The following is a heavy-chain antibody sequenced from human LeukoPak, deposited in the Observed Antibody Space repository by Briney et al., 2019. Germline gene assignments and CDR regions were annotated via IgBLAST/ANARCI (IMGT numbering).Heavy chain of an antibody. CDR3: ARDPDAFDI. Sequence: QPGRSLRLSCAASGFTFSSYGMHWVRQAPGKGLEWVAVIWYDGSNKYYADSVKGRFTISRDNSKNTLYLQMNSLRAEDTAVYYCARDPDAFDIWGQGTMVTVSS. CDR1: GFTFSSYG. CDR2: IWYDGSNK. V-gene: IGHV3-33*01. J-gene: IGHJ3*02.